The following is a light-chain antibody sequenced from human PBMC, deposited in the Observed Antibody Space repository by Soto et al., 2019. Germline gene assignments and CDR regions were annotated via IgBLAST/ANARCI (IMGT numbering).Light chain of an antibody. CDR3: LQVSSFPRT. CDR2: ATS. Sequence: IQMAQSPSSLSASVGDRVTITCRASQGISNYLAWYQQKPGKVPKLLIYATSTLQSGVPSRFSGSGSGTEFILSINSLQPEDIATYYCLQVSSFPRTFGQGTKVDIK. J-gene: IGKJ1*01. V-gene: IGKV1-27*01. CDR1: QGISNY.